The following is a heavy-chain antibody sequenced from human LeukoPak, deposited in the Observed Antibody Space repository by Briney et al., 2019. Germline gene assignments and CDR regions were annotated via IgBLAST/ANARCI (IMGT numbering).Heavy chain of an antibody. V-gene: IGHV4-59*01. CDR1: GGSISSYY. J-gene: IGHJ5*02. CDR2: IYYSGST. CDR3: ARDYYGRFDP. Sequence: SETLSLTCTVSGGSISSYYWSRIRQPPGKGLEWIGYIYYSGSTNYNPSLKSRVTISVDTSKNQFSLKLSSVTAADTAVYYCARDYYGRFDPWGQGTLVTVSS. D-gene: IGHD3-10*01.